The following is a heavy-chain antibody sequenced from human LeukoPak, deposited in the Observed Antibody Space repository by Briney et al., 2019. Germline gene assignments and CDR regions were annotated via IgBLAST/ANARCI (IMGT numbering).Heavy chain of an antibody. CDR3: ARGVSGTGPDI. Sequence: PGGSLRLSCAASGFTCSSYWMHWVRQAPGKGLVWVSRIKTDGSSTDYADSVKGRFTISRDNAKNTMYLQMNSLRAEDTAVYYCARGVSGTGPDIWGLGTMVTVSS. J-gene: IGHJ3*02. V-gene: IGHV3-74*01. D-gene: IGHD5/OR15-5a*01. CDR1: GFTCSSYW. CDR2: IKTDGSST.